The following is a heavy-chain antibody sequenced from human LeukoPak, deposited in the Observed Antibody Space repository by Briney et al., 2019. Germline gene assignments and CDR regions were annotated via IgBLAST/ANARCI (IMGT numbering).Heavy chain of an antibody. CDR1: GFTFSSYA. Sequence: AGGSLRLSCAASGFTFSSYAMSWVRQAPGKGLEWVSAISGSGGSTYYADSVKGRFTISRDNSKDTLYLQMNSLRAEDTAVYYCAKETASGYGAFDIWGQGTMVTVSS. CDR2: ISGSGGST. CDR3: AKETASGYGAFDI. V-gene: IGHV3-23*01. J-gene: IGHJ3*02. D-gene: IGHD3-22*01.